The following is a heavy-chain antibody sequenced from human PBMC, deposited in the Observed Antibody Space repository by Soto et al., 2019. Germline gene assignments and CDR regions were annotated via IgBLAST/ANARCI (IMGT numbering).Heavy chain of an antibody. CDR3: ARGRELSAWGHLSYYYFYALDV. D-gene: IGHD3-16*02. Sequence: ASVKVSCKASGYTLSTYGISWVRQAPGQGLEWMGGIIPIYETADYAQKFQGRVTITADESTSTAYMELSSLRSEDTAVYYCARGRELSAWGHLSYYYFYALDVWGQGTTVTVSS. J-gene: IGHJ6*02. CDR2: IIPIYETA. V-gene: IGHV1-69*13. CDR1: GYTLSTYG.